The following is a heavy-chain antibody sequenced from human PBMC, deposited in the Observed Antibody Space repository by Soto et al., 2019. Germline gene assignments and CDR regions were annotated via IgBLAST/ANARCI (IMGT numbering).Heavy chain of an antibody. J-gene: IGHJ4*02. D-gene: IGHD1-26*01. CDR2: IDPSDSYT. Sequence: GESLKISCKGSGYSFTSYWISWVRQMPGKGLEWMGRIDPSDSYTNYSPSFQGHVTISADKSTSTAYLQWSSLKASDTAMYYCARRTRGSYYSADYWGQGTLVTVSS. V-gene: IGHV5-10-1*01. CDR1: GYSFTSYW. CDR3: ARRTRGSYYSADY.